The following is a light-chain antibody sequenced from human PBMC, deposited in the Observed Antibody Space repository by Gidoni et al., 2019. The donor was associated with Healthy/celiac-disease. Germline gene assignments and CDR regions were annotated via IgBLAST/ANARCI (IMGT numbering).Light chain of an antibody. V-gene: IGKV3-11*01. Sequence: EIVLTQSPATLSLSPGERATLSCRASQSVSSYLAWYQQKPGQAPRLLIYDASNGATGIPARFSGSGSGTDFTLTISSLEPEDFAVYYFQQRSNWPITFGQGTRLEIK. CDR1: QSVSSY. J-gene: IGKJ5*01. CDR2: DAS. CDR3: QQRSNWPIT.